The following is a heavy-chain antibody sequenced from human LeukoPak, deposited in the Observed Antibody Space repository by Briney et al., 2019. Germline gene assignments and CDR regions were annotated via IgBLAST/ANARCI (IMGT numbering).Heavy chain of an antibody. CDR1: GYTFTGYY. D-gene: IGHD2-8*01. Sequence: ASVKVSCKASGYTFTGYYMHWVRQAPRQGLEWMGWINPNSGGTNYAQKFQGRVTMTRDTSISTAYMELSRLRSDDTAVYYCARPLLPYCTNGVCYEAGRLWFDPWGQGTLVTVSS. CDR2: INPNSGGT. J-gene: IGHJ5*02. V-gene: IGHV1-2*02. CDR3: ARPLLPYCTNGVCYEAGRLWFDP.